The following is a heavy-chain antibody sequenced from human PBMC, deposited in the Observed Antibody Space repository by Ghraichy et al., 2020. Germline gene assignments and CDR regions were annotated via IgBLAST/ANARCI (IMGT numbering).Heavy chain of an antibody. CDR1: GGTFNTYA. CDR3: AVVSFGVVRGRPGYFYYYGMDV. Sequence: SVKVSCKGSGGTFNTYAVYWVRQAPEQGLEWMGGIIPIFGTANYAQRFQGRVRITADESTSTAYMELSNLRSEDTAVYYCAVVSFGVVRGRPGYFYYYGMDVWGQGTTVTVSS. D-gene: IGHD3-3*01. V-gene: IGHV1-69*13. CDR2: IIPIFGTA. J-gene: IGHJ6*02.